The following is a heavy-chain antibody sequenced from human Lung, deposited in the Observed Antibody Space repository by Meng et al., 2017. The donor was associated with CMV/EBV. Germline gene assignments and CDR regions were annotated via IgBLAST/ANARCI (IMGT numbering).Heavy chain of an antibody. CDR1: GFTLGRYH. CDR2: IGNDGGNK. J-gene: IGHJ6*02. Sequence: GGSLRLXCVASGFTLGRYHMHWVRQAPGKGLEWVSFIGNDGGNKFYADSVKGRFTISRDNSKNTLYLQMNNVGADDAAIYFCARPRYDTSHYPVYYYYGMDGXGLGXTVTVSS. D-gene: IGHD3-22*01. CDR3: ARPRYDTSHYPVYYYYGMDG. V-gene: IGHV3-33*01.